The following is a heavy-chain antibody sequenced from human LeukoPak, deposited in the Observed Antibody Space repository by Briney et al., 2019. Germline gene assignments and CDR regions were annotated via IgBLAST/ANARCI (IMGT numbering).Heavy chain of an antibody. CDR2: IYSGGTT. Sequence: RGSLRLSCAVSGFTVSGNYMSWVRQAPGKGLEWVSLIYSGGTTYYADSVKGRFTISRDNSKNTLYLQMNSLRAEDTAVYYCAKYDSGYFDYWGQGTLVTVSS. CDR3: AKYDSGYFDY. D-gene: IGHD3-16*01. CDR1: GFTVSGNY. J-gene: IGHJ4*02. V-gene: IGHV3-53*01.